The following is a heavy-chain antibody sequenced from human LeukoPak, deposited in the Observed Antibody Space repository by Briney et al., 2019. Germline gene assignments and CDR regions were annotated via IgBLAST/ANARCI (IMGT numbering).Heavy chain of an antibody. Sequence: SETLSLTCTVSGDYFSSYYWNWVRQPPGKGLEWIGHIYYIGSTNYNPSLKSRVTISVDTSNSQLSLKVSSVTAADTAVYYCARSSTMGGAPLDYWGQGILVTVSS. CDR3: ARSSTMGGAPLDY. CDR2: IYYIGST. J-gene: IGHJ4*02. D-gene: IGHD1-26*01. CDR1: GDYFSSYY. V-gene: IGHV4-59*08.